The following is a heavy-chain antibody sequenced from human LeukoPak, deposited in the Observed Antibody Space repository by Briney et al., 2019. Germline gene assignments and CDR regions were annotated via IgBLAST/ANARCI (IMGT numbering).Heavy chain of an antibody. CDR2: ISSSSYI. D-gene: IGHD3-16*01. Sequence: GGSLRLSCAASGFTFSSYSMNWVRQAPGKGLEWVSSISSSSYIYYADSVKGRFTISRDNAKNSLYLQMNSLRAEDTAVYYCASGGGSLRDIDYWGQGTLVTVSS. V-gene: IGHV3-21*01. CDR1: GFTFSSYS. CDR3: ASGGGSLRDIDY. J-gene: IGHJ4*02.